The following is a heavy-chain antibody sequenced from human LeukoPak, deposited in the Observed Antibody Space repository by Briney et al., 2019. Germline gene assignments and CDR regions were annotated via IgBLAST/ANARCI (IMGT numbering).Heavy chain of an antibody. J-gene: IGHJ4*02. CDR3: ARVEVIGSTRYFDY. V-gene: IGHV4-31*03. Sequence: SETLSLTCTVSGGSISSGGNYWSWLRQLPGKGLEWIGYICYVGNTNYNPSLKSRLSMSVDTSNNQFSLRLTSVTAADTAVYYCARVEVIGSTRYFDYWGQGAMVSVSS. CDR1: GGSISSGGNY. D-gene: IGHD3-16*02. CDR2: ICYVGNT.